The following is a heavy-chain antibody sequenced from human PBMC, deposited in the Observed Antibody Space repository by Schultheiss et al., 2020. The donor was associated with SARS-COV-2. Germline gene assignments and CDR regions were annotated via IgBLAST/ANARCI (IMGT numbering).Heavy chain of an antibody. CDR3: ARHPAVDSDAFDI. CDR1: GYIFTGYY. J-gene: IGHJ3*02. D-gene: IGHD3/OR15-3a*01. CDR2: INAGNGNT. Sequence: ASVKVSCKASGYIFTGYYMHWVRQAPGQRLEWMGWINAGNGNTKYSQKFQGRVTMTRDTSTSTVYMELSSLKASDTAMYYCARHPAVDSDAFDIWGQGTMVTVSS. V-gene: IGHV1/OR15-3*01.